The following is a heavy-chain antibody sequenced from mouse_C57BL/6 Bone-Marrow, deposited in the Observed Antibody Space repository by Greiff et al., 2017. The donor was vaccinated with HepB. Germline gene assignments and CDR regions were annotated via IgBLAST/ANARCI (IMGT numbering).Heavy chain of an antibody. J-gene: IGHJ4*01. CDR3: TESYYYGSTYAMDY. CDR1: GYTFTSYW. D-gene: IGHD1-1*01. V-gene: IGHV1-5*01. CDR2: IYPGNSDT. Sequence: VQLKQSGTVLARPGASVKMSCKTSGYTFTSYWMHWVKQRPGQGLEWIGAIYPGNSDTSYNQKFKGKAKLTAVTSASTAYMELSSLTNEDSAVYYCTESYYYGSTYAMDYWGQGTSVTVSS.